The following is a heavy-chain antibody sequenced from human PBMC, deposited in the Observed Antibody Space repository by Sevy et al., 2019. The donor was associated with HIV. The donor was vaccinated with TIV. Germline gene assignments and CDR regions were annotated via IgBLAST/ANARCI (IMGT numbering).Heavy chain of an antibody. CDR3: ARDLFSGGNAVYGY. V-gene: IGHV3-21*01. CDR2: INAISSNI. CDR1: GFAFSSYA. Sequence: GGSLRLSCAASGFAFSSYAMNWVSQAPGKGLELVSSINAISSNIYYADSVKGRFTISRDNAENSLYLQMNSVRAEDTAVYYCARDLFSGGNAVYGYWGQGTLVTVSS. D-gene: IGHD2-15*01. J-gene: IGHJ4*02.